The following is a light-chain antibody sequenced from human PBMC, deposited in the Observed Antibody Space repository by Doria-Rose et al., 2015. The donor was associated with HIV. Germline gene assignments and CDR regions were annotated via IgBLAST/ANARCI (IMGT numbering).Light chain of an antibody. V-gene: IGKV3-20*01. J-gene: IGKJ1*01. Sequence: TQSPGTLSLSPGERATLSCRASQSFSSTYLAWYQQKPGQAPSLLIYDGSTSATGIPDRFSASGSGTDFTLTNNRLEPEDFALYYCHQYGTSWTFGQGTKVEI. CDR1: QSFSSTY. CDR2: DGS. CDR3: HQYGTSWT.